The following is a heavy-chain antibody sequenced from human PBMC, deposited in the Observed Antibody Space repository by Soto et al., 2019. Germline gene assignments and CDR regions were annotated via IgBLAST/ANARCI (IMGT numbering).Heavy chain of an antibody. J-gene: IGHJ4*02. V-gene: IGHV4-59*01. Sequence: SETLSLTCTVSGGSISSNYWSWIRQPPGKGLEWIGYIYYSGSTNYNPSLKSRVTISVDTSKNQFSLKLSSVTAADTAVYYCARGANWGQGTLVTVSS. CDR2: IYYSGST. CDR3: ARGAN. CDR1: GGSISSNY.